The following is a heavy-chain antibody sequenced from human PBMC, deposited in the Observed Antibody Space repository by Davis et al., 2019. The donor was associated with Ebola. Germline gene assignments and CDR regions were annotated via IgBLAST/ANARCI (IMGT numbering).Heavy chain of an antibody. CDR3: ARHLLPYVGLDY. CDR2: IYTGDSDT. J-gene: IGHJ4*02. CDR1: GNSFTSHW. V-gene: IGHV5-51*01. Sequence: GESLKISCKDSGNSFTSHWIGWMRQMPGKGLDWMGIIYTGDSDTRYSPSFRGQVTISADKSMKTAFLQWSSLKASDSGMYYCARHLLPYVGLDYWGQGTLVTVSS. D-gene: IGHD1-26*01.